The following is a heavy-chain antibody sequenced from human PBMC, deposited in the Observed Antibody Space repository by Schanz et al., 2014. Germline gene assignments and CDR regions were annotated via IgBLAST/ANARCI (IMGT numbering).Heavy chain of an antibody. Sequence: QVQLQESGPGLVKPSQTLSLTCAVSGGSISSGGYSWNWIRQSPGKGLEWIGYIYYSGNTYYNPSLKSRVPISLDTSKNQFSLPLTSLTAADTAVYYCARDTTWRLDLWGRGTLVTVSS. CDR2: IYYSGNT. CDR3: ARDTTWRLDL. V-gene: IGHV4-30-2*06. J-gene: IGHJ2*01. D-gene: IGHD1-1*01. CDR1: GGSISSGGYS.